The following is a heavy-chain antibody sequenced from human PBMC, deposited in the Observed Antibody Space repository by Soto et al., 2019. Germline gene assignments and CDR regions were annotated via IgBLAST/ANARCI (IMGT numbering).Heavy chain of an antibody. D-gene: IGHD3-3*01. Sequence: GGSLRLSCAASGFTFSSYGMHWVRQAPGKGLEWVAVISYDGSNKYYADSVKGRFTISRDNSKNMLYLQMNSLRAEDTAVYYCAKDRVVIPGTPDYWGQGTLVTVSS. CDR1: GFTFSSYG. CDR2: ISYDGSNK. J-gene: IGHJ4*02. CDR3: AKDRVVIPGTPDY. V-gene: IGHV3-30*18.